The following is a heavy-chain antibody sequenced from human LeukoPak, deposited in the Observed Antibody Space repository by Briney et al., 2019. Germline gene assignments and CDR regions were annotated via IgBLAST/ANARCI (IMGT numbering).Heavy chain of an antibody. V-gene: IGHV4-34*01. Sequence: SETLSLTCAVYGGSFSGYYWSWIRQPPGKGLEWIGEVYHSGSANYNPSLKSRVTMSVDKSKSQFSLQLISVTAADTAVYFCARARGGVGDFDYWGQGTLVTVSS. CDR1: GGSFSGYY. CDR2: VYHSGSA. CDR3: ARARGGVGDFDY. J-gene: IGHJ4*02. D-gene: IGHD4-17*01.